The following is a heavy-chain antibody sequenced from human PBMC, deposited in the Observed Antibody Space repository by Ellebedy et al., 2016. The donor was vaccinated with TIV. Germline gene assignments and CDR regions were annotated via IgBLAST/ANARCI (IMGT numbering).Heavy chain of an antibody. V-gene: IGHV1-3*01. J-gene: IGHJ3*02. CDR3: ARDKGSSGYSTDAFDI. D-gene: IGHD3-22*01. Sequence: ASVKVSCKASGYTFTRYAIHWVRQAPGQSLEWMGWINAGNGNTKYSQKFQGRVIITRDTSATTAYMELSSLRSEDTAVYYCARDKGSSGYSTDAFDIWGQGTMVTVSS. CDR1: GYTFTRYA. CDR2: INAGNGNT.